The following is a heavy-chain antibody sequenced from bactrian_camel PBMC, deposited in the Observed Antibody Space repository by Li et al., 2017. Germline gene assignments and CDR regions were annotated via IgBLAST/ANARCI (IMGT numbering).Heavy chain of an antibody. J-gene: IGHJ7*01. V-gene: IGHV3S9*01. CDR1: GYSYSTEGRYC. Sequence: HVQLVESGGGLVQPGGSLRLSCAQSGYSYSTEGRYCMGWFRQAPGKEREGVAVIDGAGTTAYTQSVKDRFTISQVNNTLYLQMNGLKPEDSAMYYCAARYGWSGGCHSWSQTAMNYWGKGTQVTVS. CDR2: IDGAGTT. D-gene: IGHD3*01.